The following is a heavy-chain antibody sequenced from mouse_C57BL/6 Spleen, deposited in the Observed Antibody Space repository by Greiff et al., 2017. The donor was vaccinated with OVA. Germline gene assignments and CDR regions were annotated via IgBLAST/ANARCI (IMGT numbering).Heavy chain of an antibody. D-gene: IGHD1-1*01. CDR2: IDPSDSYT. CDR1: GYTFTSYW. V-gene: IGHV1-50*01. J-gene: IGHJ2*01. CDR3: ARNGYGLDY. Sequence: QVQLQQPGAELVKPGASVKLSCKASGYTFTSYWMQWVKQRPGQGLEWIGEIDPSDSYTNYNQKFKGKATLTVDTSSSTAYMQLSSLTSEDSAVDYCARNGYGLDYWGQGTTRTVSS.